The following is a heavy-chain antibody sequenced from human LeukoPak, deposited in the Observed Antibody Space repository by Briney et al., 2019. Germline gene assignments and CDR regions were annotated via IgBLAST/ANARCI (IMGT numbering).Heavy chain of an antibody. V-gene: IGHV4-59*01. CDR3: ARSLKSGAAFDI. J-gene: IGHJ3*02. Sequence: SETLSVTCTVSGGSISSYYWSWIRQPPGKGLEWIGYIYYSGSTNYNPSLKSRVTISVDTSKNQFSLKLSSVTAADTAVYYCARSLKSGAAFDIWGQGTMVTVSS. CDR2: IYYSGST. CDR1: GGSISSYY. D-gene: IGHD3-3*01.